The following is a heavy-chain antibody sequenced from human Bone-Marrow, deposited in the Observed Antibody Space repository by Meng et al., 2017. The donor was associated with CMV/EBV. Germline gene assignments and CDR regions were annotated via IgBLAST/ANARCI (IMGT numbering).Heavy chain of an antibody. J-gene: IGHJ4*02. Sequence: GESLKISCTASGFTFSNTWMSWVRQAPGKGLEWVGRIKSKTNGGTTDYAAPVKGRFTISRDNAKNSLYLQMNSLRAEDTAVYYCLSPSNDYWGQGTLVPVSS. V-gene: IGHV3-15*01. CDR2: IKSKTNGGTT. CDR1: GFTFSNTW. CDR3: LSPSNDY.